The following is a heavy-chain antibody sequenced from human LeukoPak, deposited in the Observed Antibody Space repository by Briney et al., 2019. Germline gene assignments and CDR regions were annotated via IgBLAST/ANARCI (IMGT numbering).Heavy chain of an antibody. CDR3: ARRYCSDGSCYSSLDF. V-gene: IGHV4-30-4*01. Sequence: SETLSLTCTVSGGSISSGDYYWSWIRQPPGKGLEWIGYIYYSGSTYYNPSLKSRVTISVDTSKNQFSLKLSSVTAADTAVYYCARRYCSDGSCYSSLDFWGQGTLVTVSS. D-gene: IGHD2-15*01. CDR2: IYYSGST. J-gene: IGHJ4*02. CDR1: GGSISSGDYY.